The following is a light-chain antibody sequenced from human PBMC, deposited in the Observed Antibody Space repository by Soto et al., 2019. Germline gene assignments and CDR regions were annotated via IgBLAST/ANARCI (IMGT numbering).Light chain of an antibody. J-gene: IGLJ2*01. CDR3: SSYTSSSTPVV. V-gene: IGLV2-14*01. CDR2: EVS. CDR1: SSDVGGYNY. Sequence: QSVLTQPASVSGSPGQSITISCTGTSSDVGGYNYVSWYQQHPGEAPKLMIYEVSNRPSGVSNRFSGSKSGNTASLTISGLQPEDEADYYCSSYTSSSTPVVFGGGTKVTVL.